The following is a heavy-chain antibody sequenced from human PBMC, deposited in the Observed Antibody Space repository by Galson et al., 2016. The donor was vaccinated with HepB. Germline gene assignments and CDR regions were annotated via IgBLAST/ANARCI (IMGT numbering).Heavy chain of an antibody. D-gene: IGHD5-18*01. CDR3: ASSRRVETVMDPQNPFDF. V-gene: IGHV4-39*01. CDR2: MYYRGTT. Sequence: SETLSLTCSVSGASISSRNYYWGWIRQPPEKGLEWIVSMYYRGTTNYNPSLKSRVTISDDTSENQFSLRLTSVTAADTAVYFVASSRRVETVMDPQNPFDFWGQGIMVTVSS. CDR1: GASISSRNYY. J-gene: IGHJ4*02.